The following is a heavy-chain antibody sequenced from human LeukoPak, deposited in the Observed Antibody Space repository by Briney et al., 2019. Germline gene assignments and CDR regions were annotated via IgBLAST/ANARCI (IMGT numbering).Heavy chain of an antibody. V-gene: IGHV4-59*08. CDR2: IYYTGST. CDR3: ARSGGYSYDLDY. D-gene: IGHD5-18*01. J-gene: IGHJ4*02. Sequence: SETLSLTCTVSGGFFSSYSWSWIRQPPGKGLEWIGYIYYTGSTNYNPSLKSRVTMSVDTSKNQFSLKLSSVTAADTAVYYCARSGGYSYDLDYWGQGTLVTVSS. CDR1: GGFFSSYS.